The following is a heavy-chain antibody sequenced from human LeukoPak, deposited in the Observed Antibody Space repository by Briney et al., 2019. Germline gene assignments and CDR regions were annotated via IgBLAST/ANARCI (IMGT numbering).Heavy chain of an antibody. J-gene: IGHJ6*02. D-gene: IGHD6-13*01. V-gene: IGHV4-59*01. Sequence: KSSETLSLTCTVSGGSISSYYWSWIRQPPGMGLEWIGYIYYSGSTTYNPSLKSRVTISVDTSKNQFSLNLSSVTAADTAVYYCARASLVPYYYYGMDVWGQGTTVTVPS. CDR1: GGSISSYY. CDR2: IYYSGST. CDR3: ARASLVPYYYYGMDV.